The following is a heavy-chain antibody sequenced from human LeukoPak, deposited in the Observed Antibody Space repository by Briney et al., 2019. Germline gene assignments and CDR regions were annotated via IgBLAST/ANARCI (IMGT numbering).Heavy chain of an antibody. V-gene: IGHV4-38-2*01. CDR1: GYSISSGYY. D-gene: IGHD3-3*01. J-gene: IGHJ4*02. Sequence: SETLSLTCAVSGYSISSGYYWGWIRQSPGKGLEWIGSISQGGGAYYSPSLRSRVTMSVDTSKNQFFLKLSSVTAADTAVYYCATSDSGSIFGVVISFWGQGTLVTVSS. CDR2: ISQGGGA. CDR3: ATSDSGSIFGVVISF.